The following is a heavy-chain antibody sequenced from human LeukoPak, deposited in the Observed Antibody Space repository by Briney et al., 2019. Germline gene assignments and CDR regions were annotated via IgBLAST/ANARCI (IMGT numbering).Heavy chain of an antibody. V-gene: IGHV1-18*01. D-gene: IGHD6-19*01. CDR3: ATDLASGWYSETFDY. J-gene: IGHJ4*02. CDR1: GYTFTSYG. CDR2: ISTYNGNT. Sequence: ASVKVSCKATGYTFTSYGISWVRQASGEGLEWMGWISTYNGNTNYAQNLQDRLTMTTDTSTGTAYMELRSLRSDDTAVYYCATDLASGWYSETFDYWGQGTLVTVSS.